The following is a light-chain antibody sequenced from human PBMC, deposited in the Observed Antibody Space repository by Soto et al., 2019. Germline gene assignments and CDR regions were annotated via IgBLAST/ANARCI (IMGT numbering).Light chain of an antibody. CDR3: QQYASSPRI. CDR2: GAS. J-gene: IGKJ3*01. V-gene: IGKV3-20*01. Sequence: ESVLTQSPGTLSLSPGERATLSCRASQSVNGNYLACYQQKPGQAPRLLIYGASNRATGLPDRFSGRVSGTNFTLTNSTEEPEDFAAYYCQQYASSPRIIGPGTKVDIK. CDR1: QSVNGNY.